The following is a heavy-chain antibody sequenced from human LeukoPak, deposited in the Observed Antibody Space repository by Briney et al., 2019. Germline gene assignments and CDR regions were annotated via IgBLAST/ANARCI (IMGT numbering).Heavy chain of an antibody. Sequence: PSETLSLTCSVSGGSIISTTYSWGWSRQPPGKGLELIGSIYYSGSTYYNPSLKSRVTISVDASKNQVSLKLNSVTAADTAVYYCARHGGRISSSGERYMDVWGKGTTVTVSS. CDR1: GGSIISTTYS. CDR2: IYYSGST. D-gene: IGHD3-22*01. CDR3: ARHGGRISSSGERYMDV. V-gene: IGHV4-39*01. J-gene: IGHJ6*03.